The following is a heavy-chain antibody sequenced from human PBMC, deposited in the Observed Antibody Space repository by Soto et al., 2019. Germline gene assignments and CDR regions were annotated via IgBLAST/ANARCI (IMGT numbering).Heavy chain of an antibody. D-gene: IGHD2-15*01. J-gene: IGHJ3*02. Sequence: GGSLSLSCAASGSTFSNAWMNWVRQAPGKGLEWVGRIKSKTDGGATDYAAPVKGRFTISRDDSKNTAYLQMNSLKTEDTAVYYCTRHDLSRIPQGFDIWGQGTMVTVSS. CDR1: GSTFSNAW. V-gene: IGHV3-15*07. CDR2: IKSKTDGGAT. CDR3: TRHDLSRIPQGFDI.